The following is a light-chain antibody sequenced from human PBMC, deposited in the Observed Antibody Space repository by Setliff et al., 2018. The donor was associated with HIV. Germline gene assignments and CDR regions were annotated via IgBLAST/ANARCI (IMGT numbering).Light chain of an antibody. V-gene: IGLV2-18*02. J-gene: IGLJ1*01. CDR3: SSYTTSITFV. Sequence: QSVLTQPPSVSGSPGQSVTISCTGSTSDIGHYNRVSWYQQPPGAAPKLMIYEVSHRPSGVPDRFSGSKSGNTASLTISGPQPEDEADYYCSSYTTSITFVFGTGTKVTVL. CDR1: TSDIGHYNR. CDR2: EVS.